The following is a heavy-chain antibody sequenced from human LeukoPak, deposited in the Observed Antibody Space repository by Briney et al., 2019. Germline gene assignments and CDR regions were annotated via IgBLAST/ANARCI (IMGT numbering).Heavy chain of an antibody. CDR2: IIPIFGTA. CDR1: GGTFISYA. J-gene: IGHJ6*02. D-gene: IGHD2-15*01. Sequence: ASVKVSCKASGGTFISYAISWVQQAPGQGLEWMGGIIPIFGTANYAQKFQGRVTITADESTSTAYMELSSLRSEDTAVYYCASTVVVVAATRYYYYGMDVWGQGTTVTVSS. CDR3: ASTVVVVAATRYYYYGMDV. V-gene: IGHV1-69*13.